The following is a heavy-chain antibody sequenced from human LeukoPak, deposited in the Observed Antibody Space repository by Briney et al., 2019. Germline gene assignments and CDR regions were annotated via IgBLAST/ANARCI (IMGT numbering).Heavy chain of an antibody. CDR2: IHTSGNT. V-gene: IGHV4-4*07. J-gene: IGHJ5*02. Sequence: SETLSLTCSVSGGSISSYYWSWIRQPAGKGLEWIGRIHTSGNTNYNPSLKSRVTISVDKSKIQFSLKLSSVTAADTAAYYCARGLVGTTGEQNWFDPWGQGTLVTVSS. CDR1: GGSISSYY. CDR3: ARGLVGTTGEQNWFDP. D-gene: IGHD1-26*01.